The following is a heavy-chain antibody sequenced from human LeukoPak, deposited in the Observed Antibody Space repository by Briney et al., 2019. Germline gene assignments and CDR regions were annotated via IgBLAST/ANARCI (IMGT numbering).Heavy chain of an antibody. Sequence: SVKVSCKASGGTFSGYAISWVRQAPGQGLEWMGGIIPIFGTANYAQKFQGRVTITADESSSTAYMELSSLRSEDTAVYYCARGDVSDAFDIWGQGTMVTVSS. CDR2: IIPIFGTA. CDR3: ARGDVSDAFDI. V-gene: IGHV1-69*13. D-gene: IGHD3-16*01. CDR1: GGTFSGYA. J-gene: IGHJ3*02.